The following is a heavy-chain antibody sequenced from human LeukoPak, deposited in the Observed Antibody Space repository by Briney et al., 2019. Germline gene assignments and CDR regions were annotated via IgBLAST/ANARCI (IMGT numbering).Heavy chain of an antibody. CDR2: IYATGST. Sequence: SETLSLTCAVSGGSMSDHYWSWIRQTPGTTLEWIGYIYATGSTNYNPSLKGRVTISLDTSKNHFSLRLCSVTAADTALYYCARHFRKDYPDSGSSQYFHYIDVWGKGTTVTVSS. CDR1: GGSMSDHY. CDR3: ARHFRKDYPDSGSSQYFHYIDV. J-gene: IGHJ6*03. V-gene: IGHV4-4*09. D-gene: IGHD3-10*01.